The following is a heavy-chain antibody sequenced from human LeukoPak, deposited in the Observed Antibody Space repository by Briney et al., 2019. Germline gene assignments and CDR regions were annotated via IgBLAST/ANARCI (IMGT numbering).Heavy chain of an antibody. J-gene: IGHJ4*02. V-gene: IGHV3-30*04. CDR3: ARGAARMVEMGTMISFEY. D-gene: IGHD5-24*01. CDR1: GFTFSSYA. Sequence: GGSLRLSCAASGFTFSSYAMHWVRQAPGKGLEWAAVISYDGSHKKYADSVKGRFTISRVNSQKTLYLQMNSLRAEDAAVYYCARGAARMVEMGTMISFEYWGQGTLITVSS. CDR2: ISYDGSHK.